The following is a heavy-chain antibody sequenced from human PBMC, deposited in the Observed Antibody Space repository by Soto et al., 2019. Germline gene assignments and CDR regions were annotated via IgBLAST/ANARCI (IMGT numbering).Heavy chain of an antibody. CDR3: SGDGGVGAKAFNY. CDR1: GFTFSNYW. V-gene: IGHV3-7*01. D-gene: IGHD1-26*01. CDR2: IKEDGSEK. J-gene: IGHJ4*02. Sequence: GSLRLSCAASGFTFSNYWMTWVRQAPGKGLEWVANIKEDGSEKHYVDSVKGRFTISRDNAKNSLYLQMNSLRVEDTAVYFCSGDGGVGAKAFNYWGQGALVTVSS.